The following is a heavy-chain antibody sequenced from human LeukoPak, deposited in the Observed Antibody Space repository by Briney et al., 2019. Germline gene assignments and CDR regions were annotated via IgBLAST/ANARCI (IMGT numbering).Heavy chain of an antibody. J-gene: IGHJ4*02. CDR1: GGSFSGYY. D-gene: IGHD4-23*01. V-gene: IGHV4-34*01. Sequence: KPSETLSLTCAVYGGSFSGYYWSWIRQPPGKGLEWIGEINHSGSTNYNPSLKSRVTISVDTSKNQFSLKLSSVTAADTAVYYYARGLTMVVTAWNFDYWGQGTLVTVSS. CDR3: ARGLTMVVTAWNFDY. CDR2: INHSGST.